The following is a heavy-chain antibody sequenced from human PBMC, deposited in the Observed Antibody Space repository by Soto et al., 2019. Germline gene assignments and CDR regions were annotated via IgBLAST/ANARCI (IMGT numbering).Heavy chain of an antibody. CDR1: GVSISSSSYY. D-gene: IGHD3-10*01. J-gene: IGHJ4*02. V-gene: IGHV4-61*05. CDR2: FFNGGST. CDR3: ARCPGLMAKIAY. Sequence: SETLSLTCAVSGVSISSSSYYWGLIRQSPEKGLEWIAHFFNGGSTMYNPSLMSRVTISADTSKNQCSLKLSSVTAADTAVYYFARCPGLMAKIAYRGQGTLVLVSS.